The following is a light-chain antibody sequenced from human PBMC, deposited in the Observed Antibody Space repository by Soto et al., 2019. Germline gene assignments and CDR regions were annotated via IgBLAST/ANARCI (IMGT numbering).Light chain of an antibody. J-gene: IGKJ4*01. CDR2: AAS. Sequence: IQLTQSPSSLSASVGDRVTITCRASQGISSYLAWYQQKPGKAPKLLIYAASTLQSGVPSRFSGSGSGTDFTLTISSLLPEDFATYYCQQLNSYPLTFGGGTKV. CDR1: QGISSY. CDR3: QQLNSYPLT. V-gene: IGKV1-9*01.